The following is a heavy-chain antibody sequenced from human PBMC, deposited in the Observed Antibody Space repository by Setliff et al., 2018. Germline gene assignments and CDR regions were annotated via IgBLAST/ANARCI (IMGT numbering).Heavy chain of an antibody. CDR1: GFVFSNFA. J-gene: IGHJ6*02. Sequence: GGSLRLSCAASGFVFSNFAMNWVRQAPGKGLEWVSTISGGGTNMDYADSVKGRFTTSRDNSKNTLNLQMNGLRAEDTAVYYCAKANAMVVTSHSYGMDVWGQGTTVTVSS. V-gene: IGHV3-23*01. CDR3: AKANAMVVTSHSYGMDV. CDR2: ISGGGTNM. D-gene: IGHD2-21*02.